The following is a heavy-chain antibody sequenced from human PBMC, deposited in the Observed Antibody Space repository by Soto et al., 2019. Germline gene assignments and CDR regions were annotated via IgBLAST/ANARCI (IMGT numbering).Heavy chain of an antibody. CDR3: AREEWFGELTEPYLLDY. D-gene: IGHD3-10*01. Sequence: GGSLRLSCAASGFTFSSYAMHWVRQAPGKGLEWVAVISYDGSNKYYADSVKGRFTISRDNSKNTLYLQMNSLRAEDTAVYYCAREEWFGELTEPYLLDYWGQGTLVTVSS. J-gene: IGHJ4*02. CDR2: ISYDGSNK. CDR1: GFTFSSYA. V-gene: IGHV3-30-3*01.